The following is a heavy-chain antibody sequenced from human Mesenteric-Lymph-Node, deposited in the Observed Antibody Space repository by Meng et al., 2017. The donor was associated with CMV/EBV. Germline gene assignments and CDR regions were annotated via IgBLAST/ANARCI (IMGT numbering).Heavy chain of an antibody. D-gene: IGHD2-2*02. CDR3: AKLKSTSCYSSLDY. CDR1: EFTFSTYW. CDR2: ISGSGGST. Sequence: GGSLRLSCAASEFTFSTYWMSWVRQAPGKGLEWVSAISGSGGSTYYADSVKGRFTISRDNSKNTLYLQMNSLRAEDTAVYYCAKLKSTSCYSSLDYWGQGTLVTVSS. V-gene: IGHV3-23*01. J-gene: IGHJ4*02.